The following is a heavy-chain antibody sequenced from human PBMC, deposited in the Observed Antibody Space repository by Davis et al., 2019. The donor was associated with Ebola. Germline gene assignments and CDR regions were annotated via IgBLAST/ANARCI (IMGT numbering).Heavy chain of an antibody. CDR2: ISSNGGST. CDR1: GFTFSSYA. Sequence: PGGSLRLSCSAFGFTFSSYAMHWVRQAPGKGLEYVSAISSNGGSTYYADSVKGRFTISRDNSKNTLYLQMSSLRAEDTAVYYCVKVRAPGWFDPWGQGTLVTVSS. V-gene: IGHV3-64D*06. D-gene: IGHD3-10*01. J-gene: IGHJ5*02. CDR3: VKVRAPGWFDP.